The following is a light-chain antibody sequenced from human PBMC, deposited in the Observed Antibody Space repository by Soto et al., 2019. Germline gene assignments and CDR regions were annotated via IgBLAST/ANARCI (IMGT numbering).Light chain of an antibody. CDR3: SSYTSSSPYV. CDR1: SSDVGGFNY. V-gene: IGLV2-14*01. Sequence: QSVLTQPASVSGSPGQSITISCTGTSSDVGGFNYVSWYQQHPGKAPKFMIYDVSNRPSGVSNRFSGSKSGNTASLTISGLQAEDEADYYCSSYTSSSPYVFGTGTQLTVL. J-gene: IGLJ1*01. CDR2: DVS.